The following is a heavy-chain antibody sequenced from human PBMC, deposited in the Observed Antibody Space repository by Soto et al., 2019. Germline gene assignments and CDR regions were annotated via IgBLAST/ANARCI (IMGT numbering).Heavy chain of an antibody. CDR2: IIPVFGTA. V-gene: IGHV1-69*12. CDR1: GGTLSNYG. J-gene: IGHJ6*02. Sequence: QVQLVQSGAEVKKPGSSVRVSCKASGGTLSNYGISWVRQAPGQGLEWMGGIIPVFGTANYAQKFQGRVTNTADESKSTVYMDVTSLRSEDTAVYYCSRGDATKIVVTTYYAMDVWGQGTTVSVSS. D-gene: IGHD4-17*01. CDR3: SRGDATKIVVTTYYAMDV.